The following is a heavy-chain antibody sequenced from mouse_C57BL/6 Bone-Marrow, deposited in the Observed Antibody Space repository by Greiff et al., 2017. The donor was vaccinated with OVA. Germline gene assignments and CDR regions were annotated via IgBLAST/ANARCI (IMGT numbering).Heavy chain of an antibody. D-gene: IGHD2-4*01. CDR2: IDPANGNT. Sequence: VQLKESVAELVRPGASVKLSCTASGFNIKNTYMHWVKQRPEQGLEWIGRIDPANGNTKYAPKFQGKATITADTSSNTAYLQLSSLTSEDTAIYYCASGYDYGYYYAMDYWGQGTSVTVSS. J-gene: IGHJ4*01. CDR3: ASGYDYGYYYAMDY. CDR1: GFNIKNTY. V-gene: IGHV14-3*01.